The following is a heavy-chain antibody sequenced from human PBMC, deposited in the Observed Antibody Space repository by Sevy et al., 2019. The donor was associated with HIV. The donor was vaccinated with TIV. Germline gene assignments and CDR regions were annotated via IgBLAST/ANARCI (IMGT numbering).Heavy chain of an antibody. J-gene: IGHJ6*02. Sequence: GSLRLSCAASGFTFSDYYMSWIRQAPGKGLEWVSYISSSGSTIYYADSVKGRFTISRDNAKNSLYLQMNSLRAEDTAVYYCAGDRADCSSTSCYNSREPYYYGMDVWGQGTTVTVSS. CDR1: GFTFSDYY. CDR2: ISSSGSTI. D-gene: IGHD2-2*02. CDR3: AGDRADCSSTSCYNSREPYYYGMDV. V-gene: IGHV3-11*01.